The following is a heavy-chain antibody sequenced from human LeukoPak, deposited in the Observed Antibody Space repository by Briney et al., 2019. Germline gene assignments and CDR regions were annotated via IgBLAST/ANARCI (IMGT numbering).Heavy chain of an antibody. CDR3: ARHGLATRYFNY. CDR2: VYPDDSDT. CDR1: GYRFTSYW. Sequence: GESLKISCKCSGYRFTSYWIGWVRQMPAKGLEWRGIVYPDDSDTSYSPSFQGQVTISADKSISTAYLQWSSLRASDTAMYYCARHGLATRYFNYWGQGTLVTVSS. J-gene: IGHJ4*02. V-gene: IGHV5-51*01. D-gene: IGHD5-24*01.